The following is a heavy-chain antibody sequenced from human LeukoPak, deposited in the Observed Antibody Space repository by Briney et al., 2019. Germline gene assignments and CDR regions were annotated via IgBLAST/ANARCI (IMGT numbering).Heavy chain of an antibody. Sequence: PSETLSLTCAVYGGSFSDYYWSWIRQPPGKGLEWIGYVYYTGSTNYNPSLKSRVTLSVDTSKNQFSLKLTSVTAADTAFYYCARERILSAYSSGWFDSWGQGTQVTVSS. V-gene: IGHV4-59*01. D-gene: IGHD6-19*01. J-gene: IGHJ5*01. CDR2: VYYTGST. CDR1: GGSFSDYY. CDR3: ARERILSAYSSGWFDS.